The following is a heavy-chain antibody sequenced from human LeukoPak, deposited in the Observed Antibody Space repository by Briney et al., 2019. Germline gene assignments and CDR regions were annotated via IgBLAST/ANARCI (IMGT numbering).Heavy chain of an antibody. V-gene: IGHV3-7*01. J-gene: IGHJ6*02. CDR2: IKQDGSEK. D-gene: IGHD6-19*01. CDR1: GFTFSSHW. Sequence: GGSLRLSCEASGFTFSSHWMSWVRQAPGKGLEWVAIIKQDGSEKDYVDSVTGRFTNSRDNAKNSLYLQMNSLRDEDTAVYYCARDTSAWRYGMDVWGQGTTVTVSS. CDR3: ARDTSAWRYGMDV.